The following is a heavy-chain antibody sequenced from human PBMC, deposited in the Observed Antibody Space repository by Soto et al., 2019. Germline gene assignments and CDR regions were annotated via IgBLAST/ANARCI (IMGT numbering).Heavy chain of an antibody. Sequence: EVQPLESGGGLVQPGGSLRLSCAASGITFNNFALNWVRQAPGKGLEWVSGIGGSGISTYYADSVKGRFTISRDNSKSTLYLHMNSLRADDTAIYYCAKEAGGGIGMVTSYFDYWGQGTLVTVSS. CDR2: IGGSGIST. J-gene: IGHJ4*02. CDR1: GITFNNFA. V-gene: IGHV3-23*01. CDR3: AKEAGGGIGMVTSYFDY. D-gene: IGHD5-18*01.